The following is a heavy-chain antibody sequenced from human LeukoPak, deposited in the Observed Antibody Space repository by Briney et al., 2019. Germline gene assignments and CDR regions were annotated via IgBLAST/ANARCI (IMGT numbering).Heavy chain of an antibody. D-gene: IGHD3-3*01. Sequence: PGGSLRLSCAASGFTFSSYSMSWVRQAPGKGLEWVSSISSSSSYIYYADSVKGRFTISRDNAKNSLYLQMNSLRAEDTAVYYCARGDYDFWSGYGYYYYGMDVWGQGTTVTVSS. V-gene: IGHV3-21*01. CDR1: GFTFSSYS. CDR3: ARGDYDFWSGYGYYYYGMDV. CDR2: ISSSSSYI. J-gene: IGHJ6*02.